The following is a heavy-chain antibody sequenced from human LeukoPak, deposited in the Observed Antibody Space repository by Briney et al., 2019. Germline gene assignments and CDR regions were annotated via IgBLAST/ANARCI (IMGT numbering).Heavy chain of an antibody. V-gene: IGHV1-69*05. J-gene: IGHJ4*02. CDR2: IIPIFGTA. Sequence: GSSVKVSCXASGGTFSSCAISWVRQAPGQGLEWMGRIIPIFGTANYAQKFQGRVTITTDESTSTAYMELSSLRSEDTAVYYCARDQVVAGTVPDYWGQGTLVTVSS. CDR3: ARDQVVAGTVPDY. D-gene: IGHD6-19*01. CDR1: GGTFSSCA.